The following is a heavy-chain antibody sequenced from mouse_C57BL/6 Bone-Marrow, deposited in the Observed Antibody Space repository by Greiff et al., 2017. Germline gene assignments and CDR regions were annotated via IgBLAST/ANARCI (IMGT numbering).Heavy chain of an antibody. CDR3: ARSYDYGLTGFAY. J-gene: IGHJ3*01. CDR1: GYAFSSSW. D-gene: IGHD1-1*01. V-gene: IGHV1-82*01. CDR2: IYPGDGDT. Sequence: VQLQQSGPELVKPGASVKISCKASGYAFSSSWMNWVKQRPGKGLEWIGRIYPGDGDTNYNGKFKGKATLTADQSTSTAYMQLSSLTSEDSAVYFCARSYDYGLTGFAYWGQGTLVTVSA.